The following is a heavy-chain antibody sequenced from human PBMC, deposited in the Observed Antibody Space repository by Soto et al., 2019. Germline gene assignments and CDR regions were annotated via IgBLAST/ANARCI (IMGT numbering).Heavy chain of an antibody. J-gene: IGHJ4*02. CDR1: GDSITSHY. D-gene: IGHD3-3*01. CDR3: ARLFGNYRPMYYFDY. V-gene: IGHV4-59*08. CDR2: VYASGST. Sequence: QVQLQESGPGLVKPSETLSLTCNVSGDSITSHYWSWIRQSPGKGLEWVGYVYASGSTNYNPSLKSRVTMSMDTSKNQFSLRLSSVTAADTAIYYCARLFGNYRPMYYFDYWGQGTLVTVSS.